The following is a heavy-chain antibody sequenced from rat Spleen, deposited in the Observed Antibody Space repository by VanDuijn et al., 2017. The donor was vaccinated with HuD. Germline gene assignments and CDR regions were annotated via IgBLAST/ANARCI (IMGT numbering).Heavy chain of an antibody. J-gene: IGHJ4*01. CDR1: GFTFSDYY. D-gene: IGHD1-9*01. Sequence: EVQLVESDGGLVQPGRSLKFSCAASGFTFSDYYMAWVRQAPTKGLEWVATISYDGSGSYYRDSVKGRFTISRDNAKSTLFLQMDSRKSEDTATYYCARTDYGYNVYHYVMDAWGQGASVTVSS. CDR3: ARTDYGYNVYHYVMDA. CDR2: ISYDGSGS. V-gene: IGHV5-29*01.